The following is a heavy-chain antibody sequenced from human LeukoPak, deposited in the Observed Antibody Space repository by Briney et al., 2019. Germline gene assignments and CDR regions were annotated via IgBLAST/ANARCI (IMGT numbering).Heavy chain of an antibody. CDR2: MNPNSGNT. V-gene: IGHV1-8*03. CDR1: GYTFTSYD. Sequence: ASVKVSCKASGYTFTSYDINWVRQATGQGLESMGWMNPNSGNTGYAQKFQGRVTITRNTSISTAYMELSSLRSEDTAVYYCARGLRPHCSSTSCYDYYMDVWGKGTTVTVSS. CDR3: ARGLRPHCSSTSCYDYYMDV. J-gene: IGHJ6*03. D-gene: IGHD2-2*01.